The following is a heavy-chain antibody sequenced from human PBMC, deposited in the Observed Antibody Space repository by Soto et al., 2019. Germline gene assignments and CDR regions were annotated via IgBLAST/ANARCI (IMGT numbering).Heavy chain of an antibody. CDR2: ISGSGGST. J-gene: IGHJ4*02. CDR3: AKAGDSSGYYYSVYFDY. V-gene: IGHV3-23*01. D-gene: IGHD3-22*01. Sequence: GGSLRLSCAASGFTFSNYAINWVRQAPGKGLEWVSAISGSGGSTYYADTVNGRFTISRDNSKNTLYLQLNSLRAEDTAVYYCAKAGDSSGYYYSVYFDYWGQGTLVTVSS. CDR1: GFTFSNYA.